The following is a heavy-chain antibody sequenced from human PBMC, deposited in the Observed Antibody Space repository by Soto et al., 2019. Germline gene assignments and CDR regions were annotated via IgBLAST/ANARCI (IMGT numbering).Heavy chain of an antibody. J-gene: IGHJ6*04. D-gene: IGHD7-27*01. V-gene: IGHV5-51*01. CDR1: GYRFTSYW. CDR3: VRHPAWGASQLGRGV. Sequence: GESLKISCHVSGYRFTSYWVAWVRQMPGKGLEWMGIIYPGDSDTRYSPSFQGQVIMTADRSSDTAYLQWRSLKASDTAMYFCVRHPAWGASQLGRGVRGKGSAGTVSS. CDR2: IYPGDSDT.